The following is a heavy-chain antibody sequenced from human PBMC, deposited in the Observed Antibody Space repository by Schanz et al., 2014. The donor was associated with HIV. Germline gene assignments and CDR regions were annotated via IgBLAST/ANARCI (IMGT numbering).Heavy chain of an antibody. CDR1: GFIFRTHG. D-gene: IGHD6-19*01. V-gene: IGHV3-30*03. J-gene: IGHJ3*01. CDR3: AREGESSGRAGLFDL. CDR2: ISYDGSNK. Sequence: QVQLVETGGGVVQPGRSLRLSCAASGFIFRTHGMHWVRQAPGKGLEWVAVISYDGSNKNYADSVKGRFAISREDSKNTVHLQMDSLRPEDTAVYYCAREGESSGRAGLFDLWGQGAMVTVSS.